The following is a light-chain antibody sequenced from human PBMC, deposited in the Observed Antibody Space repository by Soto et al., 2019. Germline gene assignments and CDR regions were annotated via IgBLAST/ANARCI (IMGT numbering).Light chain of an antibody. CDR2: AAS. J-gene: IGKJ1*01. V-gene: IGKV1-17*01. CDR3: LQHNYYPRT. CDR1: QGIRRD. Sequence: DIQMTQSPSSLSASVGDRVTITCRASQGIRRDLGWYQQKPGKAPKRLIYAASSLQSGVPSRFSGSGSGTEFTLTISSLQPEDFATYYCLQHNYYPRTFGQGTKVEIK.